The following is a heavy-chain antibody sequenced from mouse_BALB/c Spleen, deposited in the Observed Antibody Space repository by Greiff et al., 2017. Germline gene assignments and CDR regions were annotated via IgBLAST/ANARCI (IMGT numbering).Heavy chain of an antibody. CDR2: ISSGSSTI. V-gene: IGHV5-17*02. D-gene: IGHD2-10*02. CDR3: ARSKYGNYGYFDV. CDR1: GFTFSSLG. J-gene: IGHJ1*01. Sequence: EVNVVESGGGLVQPGGSRKLSCAASGFTFSSLGMHWVRQAPEKGLEWVAYISSGSSTIYYADTVKGRFTISRDNPKNTLFLQMTSLRSEDTAMYYCARSKYGNYGYFDVWGAGTTVTVSS.